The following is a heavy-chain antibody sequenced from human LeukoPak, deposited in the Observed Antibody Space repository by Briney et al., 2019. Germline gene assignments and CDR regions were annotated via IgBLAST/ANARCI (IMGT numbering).Heavy chain of an antibody. CDR2: INPSGGST. D-gene: IGHD4-17*01. CDR3: AREGADYGDYDY. V-gene: IGHV1-46*01. CDR1: GYTFTNYY. Sequence: ASVKVSCKASGYTFTNYYMQWVRQAPGQGLEWMGIINPSGGSTSYAQEFQGRVTMTRDTSTSTVYMELSSLRSEDTAVYYCAREGADYGDYDYWGQGTLVTVSS. J-gene: IGHJ4*02.